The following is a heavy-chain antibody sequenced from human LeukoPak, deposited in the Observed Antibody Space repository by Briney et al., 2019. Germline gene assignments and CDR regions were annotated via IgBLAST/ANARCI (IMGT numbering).Heavy chain of an antibody. V-gene: IGHV3-23*01. J-gene: IGHJ4*02. CDR3: AKAPANYVDTAMGTFDY. Sequence: PGGSLRLSCADSGFTFSSYAMNWVRQAPGKGLEWVSAISSSGISTYYADSVKGRFTISRDNSKNTLYLQMNSLRAEDTAVYYCAKAPANYVDTAMGTFDYWGQGTLVTVSS. D-gene: IGHD5-18*01. CDR2: ISSSGIST. CDR1: GFTFSSYA.